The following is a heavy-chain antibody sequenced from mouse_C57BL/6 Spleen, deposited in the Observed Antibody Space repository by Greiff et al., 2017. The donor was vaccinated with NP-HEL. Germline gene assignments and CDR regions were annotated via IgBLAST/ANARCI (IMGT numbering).Heavy chain of an antibody. Sequence: EVQLQQSGPELVKPGASVKISCKASGYTFTDYYMNWVKQSHGKSLEWIGDINPNNGGTSYNQKFKGKATLTVDKSSSTAYMELRSLTSEDSAVYYCARCLRLYFDYWGQGTTLTVSS. CDR1: GYTFTDYY. V-gene: IGHV1-26*01. D-gene: IGHD1-1*01. CDR2: INPNNGGT. J-gene: IGHJ2*01. CDR3: ARCLRLYFDY.